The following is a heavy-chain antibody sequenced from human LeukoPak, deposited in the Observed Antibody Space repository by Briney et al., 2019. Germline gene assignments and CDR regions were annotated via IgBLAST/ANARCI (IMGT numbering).Heavy chain of an antibody. CDR1: GYSFTSYW. CDR3: ASSPYRPPVHYYYYGMDV. Sequence: PGESLKISCKGSGYSFTSYWIGWVRQMPGKGLEWMGIIYPGDSDTRYSPSFQGQVTISAAKSTSTAYMELSSLRSEDTAVYYCASSPYRPPVHYYYYGMDVWGQGTTVTVSS. CDR2: IYPGDSDT. J-gene: IGHJ6*02. V-gene: IGHV5-51*01.